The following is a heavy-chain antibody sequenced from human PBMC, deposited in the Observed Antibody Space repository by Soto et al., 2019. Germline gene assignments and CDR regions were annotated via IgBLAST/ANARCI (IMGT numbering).Heavy chain of an antibody. Sequence: PSETLSLTCTVSGGSISSDFWTWTRQPPGKGLEWIGEINHSGSTNYNPSLKSRVTISVDTSKNQFSLKLSSVTAADTAVYYCASIPLGYCSGGSCYSASFFDYWGQGTLVTVSS. D-gene: IGHD2-15*01. CDR2: INHSGST. V-gene: IGHV4-34*01. J-gene: IGHJ4*02. CDR3: ASIPLGYCSGGSCYSASFFDY. CDR1: GGSISSDF.